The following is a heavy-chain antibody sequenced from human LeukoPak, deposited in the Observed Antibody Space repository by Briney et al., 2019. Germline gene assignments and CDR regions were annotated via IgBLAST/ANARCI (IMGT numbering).Heavy chain of an antibody. Sequence: PGGSLRLSCAASGFTFSSYAMSWVRQAPGKGLEWVSAISGSGGSTYYADSVKGRFTISRDNSKNTLYLKMNSLRAEDTAVYYCAKEPLSGSYEGILDYWGQGTLVTVSS. D-gene: IGHD1-26*01. J-gene: IGHJ4*02. CDR1: GFTFSSYA. V-gene: IGHV3-23*01. CDR2: ISGSGGST. CDR3: AKEPLSGSYEGILDY.